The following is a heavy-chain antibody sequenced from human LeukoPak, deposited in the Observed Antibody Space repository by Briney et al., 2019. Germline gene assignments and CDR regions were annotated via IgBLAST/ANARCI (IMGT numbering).Heavy chain of an antibody. CDR3: ARGEGDILTGYSLRYYYYGMDV. D-gene: IGHD3-9*01. CDR2: IYPGDSDT. V-gene: IGHV5-51*01. CDR1: GYSFTSYW. Sequence: GESLKISCKGSGYSFTSYWIGWVRQMPGKGLEWMGIIYPGDSDTRYSPSFQGQVTISADKSISTAYLQWSSLKASDTAMYYCARGEGDILTGYSLRYYYYGMDVWGQGTTVTVSS. J-gene: IGHJ6*02.